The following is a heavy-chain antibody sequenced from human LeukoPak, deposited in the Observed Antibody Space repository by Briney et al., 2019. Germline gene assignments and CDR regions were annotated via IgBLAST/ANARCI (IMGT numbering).Heavy chain of an antibody. D-gene: IGHD6-19*01. J-gene: IGHJ6*03. CDR2: MNPNSGNT. CDR1: GYTFTSCD. Sequence: VASVKVSCKASGYTFTSCDINWVRQATGQGLEWMGWMNPNSGNTGYAQKFQGRVTITRNTSISTAYMDLSSLRSDDTAVYYCARRAVAYYYYYYMDVWGKGTTVTVSS. CDR3: ARRAVAYYYYYYMDV. V-gene: IGHV1-8*03.